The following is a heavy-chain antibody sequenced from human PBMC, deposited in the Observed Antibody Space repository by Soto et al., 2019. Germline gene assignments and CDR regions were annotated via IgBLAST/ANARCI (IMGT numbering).Heavy chain of an antibody. CDR1: GGTFSSYA. CDR3: ARDYGHDCSGGSCYFYF. D-gene: IGHD2-15*01. CDR2: IIPIVGTA. J-gene: IGHJ4*02. V-gene: IGHV1-69*01. Sequence: QVQLVQSGAEVKKPGSSVKVSCKASGGTFSSYAISWVRQAPGQGLEWMGGIIPIVGTANYAQKFQGRVTITADEYTRTAHMELSSLRSEDTAVYFCARDYGHDCSGGSCYFYFWGQGTLVTVSS.